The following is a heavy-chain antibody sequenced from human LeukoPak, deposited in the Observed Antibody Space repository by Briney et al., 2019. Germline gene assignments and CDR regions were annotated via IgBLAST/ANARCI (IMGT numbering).Heavy chain of an antibody. CDR1: GFTFSSYW. V-gene: IGHV3-7*01. CDR3: ARVYYDSSGYYFDY. J-gene: IGHJ4*02. Sequence: PGGSLRLSCAASGFTFSSYWMSWVCQAPGKGLEWVANIKQDGSEKYYVDSVKGRFTISRDNAKNSLYLQMNSLRAEDTAVYYCARVYYDSSGYYFDYWGQGTLVTVSS. D-gene: IGHD3-22*01. CDR2: IKQDGSEK.